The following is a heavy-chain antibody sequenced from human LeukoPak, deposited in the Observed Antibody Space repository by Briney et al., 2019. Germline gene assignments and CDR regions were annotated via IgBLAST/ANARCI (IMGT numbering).Heavy chain of an antibody. V-gene: IGHV3-23*01. D-gene: IGHD3-3*01. Sequence: PGGSLRLSCAASGFTFSSYAMSWVRQAPGKGLEWVSAISGSGGSTYYADSVKGRFTISRDNSKNTLYLQMNSLRAEDTAVYYCAKGITIFGVVIHYGMDVWGQGTTVTVSS. CDR1: GFTFSSYA. CDR2: ISGSGGST. J-gene: IGHJ6*02. CDR3: AKGITIFGVVIHYGMDV.